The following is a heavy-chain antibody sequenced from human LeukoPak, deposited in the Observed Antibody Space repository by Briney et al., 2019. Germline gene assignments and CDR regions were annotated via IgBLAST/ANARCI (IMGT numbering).Heavy chain of an antibody. J-gene: IGHJ4*02. CDR1: GFTFRSYA. CDR3: TTLGYHLDS. D-gene: IGHD3-22*01. V-gene: IGHV3-48*03. Sequence: GGSLRLSCAASGFTFRSYAMHWVRQAPGKGLEWVAYFAGSDTTTYYADSVKGRFTISRDNARNSLYLQMNSLRAEDTALYYCTTLGYHLDSWGQGTLVTVSS. CDR2: FAGSDTTT.